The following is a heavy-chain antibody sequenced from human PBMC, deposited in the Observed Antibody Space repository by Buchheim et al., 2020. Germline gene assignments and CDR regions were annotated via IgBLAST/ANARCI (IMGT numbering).Heavy chain of an antibody. Sequence: QVQLVESGGGVVQPGRSLRLSCAASGFTFSSYAMHWVRQAPGKGLEWVAVISYDGSNKYYADSVKGRFTISRDNSKNTLYLQMNSLRAEDTAVYYCASPSYSGSFDYWGQGTL. V-gene: IGHV3-30-3*01. CDR1: GFTFSSYA. J-gene: IGHJ4*02. D-gene: IGHD1-26*01. CDR2: ISYDGSNK. CDR3: ASPSYSGSFDY.